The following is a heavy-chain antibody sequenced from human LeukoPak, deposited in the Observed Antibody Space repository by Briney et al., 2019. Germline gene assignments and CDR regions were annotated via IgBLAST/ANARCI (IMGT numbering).Heavy chain of an antibody. Sequence: GGSLRLSCAAPGFTFSSYWMSWVRQAPGKGLEGVANIKQDGSEKYYVDSVKGRFTISRDNAKNSLYLQMNSLRAEDTAVYYCAKKGYSFGWRDSYYFDYWGQGKLVTVSS. CDR2: IKQDGSEK. CDR1: GFTFSSYW. J-gene: IGHJ4*02. CDR3: AKKGYSFGWRDSYYFDY. D-gene: IGHD6-19*01. V-gene: IGHV3-7*01.